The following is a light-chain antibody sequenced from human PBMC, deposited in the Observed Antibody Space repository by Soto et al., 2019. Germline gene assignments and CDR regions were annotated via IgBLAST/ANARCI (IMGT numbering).Light chain of an antibody. CDR3: QQRSNWPIT. CDR2: DAS. V-gene: IGKV3-11*01. Sequence: EIVLTQSPGTLSLSPGERATLSCRASQSVSSNYLTWYQQKPGQAPRLLIYDASNRATGIPARFSGSGSGADFTLTISSLEPEDFAVYYCQQRSNWPITFGQGTR. J-gene: IGKJ5*01. CDR1: QSVSSNY.